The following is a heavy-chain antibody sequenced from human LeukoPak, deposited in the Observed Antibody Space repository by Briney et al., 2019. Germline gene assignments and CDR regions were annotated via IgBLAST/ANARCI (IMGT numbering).Heavy chain of an antibody. Sequence: ASVKVSCKASGYAFTSYGISWVRQAPGQGLEWMGWISAYNGNTNYAQKLQGRVTMTTDTSTSTAYMELRSLRSDDTAVYYCARDLLTMVRGVISYWGQGTLVTVSS. CDR1: GYAFTSYG. D-gene: IGHD3-10*01. CDR3: ARDLLTMVRGVISY. CDR2: ISAYNGNT. V-gene: IGHV1-18*01. J-gene: IGHJ4*02.